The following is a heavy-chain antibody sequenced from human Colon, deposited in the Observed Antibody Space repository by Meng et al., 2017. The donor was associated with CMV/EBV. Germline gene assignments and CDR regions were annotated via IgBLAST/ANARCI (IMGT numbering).Heavy chain of an antibody. V-gene: IGHV3-30*02. Sequence: GESLKISCVASGFPIRSYGMHWVRQAPGRGLEWMAYIRHDGNTQYYADSLKGRFTVSRDNSKNTVYLQMDSLRVDDTAVYYCAKEGVEIEPFFDYWGQGTLVTVS. CDR2: IRHDGNTQ. J-gene: IGHJ4*02. D-gene: IGHD1-1*01. CDR1: GFPIRSYG. CDR3: AKEGVEIEPFFDY.